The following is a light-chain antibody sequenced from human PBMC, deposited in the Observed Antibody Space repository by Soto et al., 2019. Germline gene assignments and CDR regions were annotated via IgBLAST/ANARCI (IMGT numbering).Light chain of an antibody. J-gene: IGKJ1*01. CDR3: PQYNSLWT. CDR2: DVS. CDR1: QSISRW. V-gene: IGKV1-5*01. Sequence: DIQMTQSPSTLSASVGDRVTITCRASQSISRWVAWYQQKPGKAPKVLIYDVSSLESGVPSRFSGSGSGTEFTLTISSLQPDDLATYYCPQYNSLWTLGQGTKADIK.